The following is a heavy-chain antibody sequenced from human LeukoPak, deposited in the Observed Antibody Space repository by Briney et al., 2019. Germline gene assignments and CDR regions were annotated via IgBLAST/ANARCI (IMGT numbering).Heavy chain of an antibody. CDR2: IWYDGSKK. Sequence: GGSLGLSCAASGFTFSTYGRQGVRQAPGKGLEWVAVIWYDGSKKYYADSVKGRFTISRDDPENTLYLQMNSLRGEDTAVYYCARDPASAGVYFDSWGQGTLVTVSS. D-gene: IGHD6-13*01. J-gene: IGHJ4*02. CDR3: ARDPASAGVYFDS. CDR1: GFTFSTYG. V-gene: IGHV3-33*01.